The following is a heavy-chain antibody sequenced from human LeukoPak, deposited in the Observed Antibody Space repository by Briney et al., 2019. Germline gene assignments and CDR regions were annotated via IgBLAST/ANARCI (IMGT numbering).Heavy chain of an antibody. CDR3: ARERESLVVPAAPGDY. Sequence: GGSLRLSCAASGFTFNDYYMSWIRQAPGKGLEWVSYISSSGSTIYYADSVKGRFTISRDNAKNSLYLQMNSLRAEDTAVYYCARERESLVVPAAPGDYWGQGTLVTVSS. V-gene: IGHV3-11*01. J-gene: IGHJ4*02. CDR1: GFTFNDYY. CDR2: ISSSGSTI. D-gene: IGHD2-2*01.